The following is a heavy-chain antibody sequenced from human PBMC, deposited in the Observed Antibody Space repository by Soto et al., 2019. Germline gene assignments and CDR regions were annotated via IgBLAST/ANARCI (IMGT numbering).Heavy chain of an antibody. CDR1: GFTFNTYG. J-gene: IGHJ4*02. V-gene: IGHV3-30*18. Sequence: QDHLVESGGGVVQPGTSLRLSCAASGFTFNTYGMHWVRQAPGKGLEWVAVISYDGSDKFYADSVKGRFTISRDNSKNTLYLQMSSLRPEDTAIYYCAKSPNFYCSSPNCYKYYFDYWGQGILVTVSS. D-gene: IGHD2-2*02. CDR2: ISYDGSDK. CDR3: AKSPNFYCSSPNCYKYYFDY.